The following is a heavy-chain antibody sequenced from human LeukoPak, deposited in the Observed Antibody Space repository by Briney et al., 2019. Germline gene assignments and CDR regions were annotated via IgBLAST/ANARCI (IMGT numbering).Heavy chain of an antibody. CDR1: GFTFSNYG. D-gene: IGHD3-10*01. CDR2: TPYDGSRT. J-gene: IGHJ4*02. V-gene: IGHV3-30*02. Sequence: GGSLRLSCAPSGFTFSNYGMHWVRQGPGKGLEGVAYTPYDGSRTYYAESVKGRFTISRDNSKNTLYLQMNSLRVEDTAVYYCAKDWNQYGSGTYYDSWGYWGQGTLVTVSS. CDR3: AKDWNQYGSGTYYDSWGY.